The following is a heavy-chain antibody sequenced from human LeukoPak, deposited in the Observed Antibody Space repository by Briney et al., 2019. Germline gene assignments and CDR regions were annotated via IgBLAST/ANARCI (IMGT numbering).Heavy chain of an antibody. J-gene: IGHJ6*03. Sequence: GGSLRLSCAASGFTFSRFSMNWVRQAPGKGLEWVSSISSSGTYIYYADSVKGRFTISRDNSKNTLYLQMNSLRAEDTAVYYCAREQSLRYFDWLPSTYYYYYYMDVWGKGTTVTISS. D-gene: IGHD3-9*01. CDR3: AREQSLRYFDWLPSTYYYYYYMDV. V-gene: IGHV3-21*04. CDR1: GFTFSRFS. CDR2: ISSSGTYI.